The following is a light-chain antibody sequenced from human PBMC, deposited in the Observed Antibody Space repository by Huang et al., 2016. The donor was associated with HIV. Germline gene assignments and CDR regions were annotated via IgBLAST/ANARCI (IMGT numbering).Light chain of an antibody. V-gene: IGKV3-15*01. Sequence: EIVMTQSPATLSVSPGERATLSCRASQSVSNNLAWYQQKPGQAPRLLIYGASTRASGIPARFSGSGSGTEFTLTISSLQSEDLALYYCQQSSNWWTFGQGTKVEFK. J-gene: IGKJ1*01. CDR2: GAS. CDR3: QQSSNWWT. CDR1: QSVSNN.